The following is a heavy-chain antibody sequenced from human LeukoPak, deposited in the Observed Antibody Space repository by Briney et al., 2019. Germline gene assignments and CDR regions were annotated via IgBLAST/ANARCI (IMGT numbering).Heavy chain of an antibody. Sequence: PGGSLRLSCAASGFTFSVHYIAGLRQAPGKGLEWVGRTRNKANSYTTEYAASVKGRFTISRDDSKNSLYLQMNSLKTEDTAVHYCARVGSRLGELSLWGQGTLVTVSS. D-gene: IGHD3-16*02. V-gene: IGHV3-72*01. CDR1: GFTFSVHY. CDR2: TRNKANSYTT. J-gene: IGHJ4*02. CDR3: ARVGSRLGELSL.